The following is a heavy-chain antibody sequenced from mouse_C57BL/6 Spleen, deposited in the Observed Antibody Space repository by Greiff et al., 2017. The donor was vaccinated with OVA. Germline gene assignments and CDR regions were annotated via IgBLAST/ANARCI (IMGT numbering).Heavy chain of an antibody. D-gene: IGHD1-1*01. J-gene: IGHJ1*03. CDR2: ISDGGSYT. CDR3: ARDRTTVVATSGYFDV. CDR1: GFTFSSYA. V-gene: IGHV5-4*01. Sequence: EVKLQESGGGLVKPGGSLKLSCAASGFTFSSYAMSWVRQTPEKRLEWVATISDGGSYTYYPDNVKGRFTISRDNAKNNLYLQMSHLKSEDTAMYYCARDRTTVVATSGYFDVWGTGTTVTVSS.